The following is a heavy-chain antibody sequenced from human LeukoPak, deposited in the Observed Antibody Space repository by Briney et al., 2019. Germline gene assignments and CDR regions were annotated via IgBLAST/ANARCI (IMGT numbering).Heavy chain of an antibody. V-gene: IGHV3-23*01. J-gene: IGHJ4*02. CDR3: AKDGGSTLPYYFDW. D-gene: IGHD3-10*01. CDR2: ITGIGGGT. Sequence: GGSLRLSCAGSGFMFEHYAMNWVRQAPGRGPEWVSVITGIGGGTYYAESVEGRFTVSRDNSKNTVYLQMNSLRADDTAVYYCAKDGGSTLPYYFDWWGQGTLVTVAS. CDR1: GFMFEHYA.